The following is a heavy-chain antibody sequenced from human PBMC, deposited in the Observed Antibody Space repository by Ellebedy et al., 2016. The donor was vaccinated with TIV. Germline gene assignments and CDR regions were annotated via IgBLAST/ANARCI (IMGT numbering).Heavy chain of an antibody. Sequence: GSLRLSXTVSGGSISSSSSYWGWIRQPPGKGLEWIGSIYYSGSTYYNPSLKSRVTISVDTSKNQFSLKLSSVTAADTAVYYCARHYYYDSSGYPYYFDYWGQGTLVTVSS. CDR1: GGSISSSSSY. CDR3: ARHYYYDSSGYPYYFDY. D-gene: IGHD3-22*01. V-gene: IGHV4-39*01. J-gene: IGHJ4*02. CDR2: IYYSGST.